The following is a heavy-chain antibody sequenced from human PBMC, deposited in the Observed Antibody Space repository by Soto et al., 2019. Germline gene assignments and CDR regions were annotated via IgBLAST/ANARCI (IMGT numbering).Heavy chain of an antibody. D-gene: IGHD5-12*01. Sequence: GASVKVSCKASGGTFSSYAISWVRQAPGQGLEWMGGIIPIFGTANYAQKLQGRVTITADESASTAYMELSSLRSEDTAVYYCARDSRYSGYDYAPGQTDYYYYGMDVWGQGTTVTVSS. CDR3: ARDSRYSGYDYAPGQTDYYYYGMDV. CDR2: IIPIFGTA. CDR1: GGTFSSYA. V-gene: IGHV1-69*13. J-gene: IGHJ6*02.